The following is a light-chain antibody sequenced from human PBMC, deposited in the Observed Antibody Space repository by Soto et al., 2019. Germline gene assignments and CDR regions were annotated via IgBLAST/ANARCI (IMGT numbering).Light chain of an antibody. V-gene: IGLV2-14*01. CDR2: EVS. J-gene: IGLJ3*02. Sequence: QSALTQPASVSGSPGQSITISCTGTSSDVGGYNYVSWYQQHPGKAPKLMIYEVSNRPSGVSNRFSGSKSGNTASLTISGLQAEDEADYYFSSYTSSSTRVFGGGPKLS. CDR3: SSYTSSSTRV. CDR1: SSDVGGYNY.